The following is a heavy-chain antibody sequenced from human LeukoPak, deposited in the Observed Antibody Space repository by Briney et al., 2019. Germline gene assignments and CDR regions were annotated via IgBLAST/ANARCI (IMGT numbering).Heavy chain of an antibody. CDR1: GYTFTGYY. Sequence: GASVKVSCKASGYTFTGYYMHWVRQAPGQGLEWMGWINPNSGGTNYAQKFQGRVTMTRDTAISTAYMELSRLRSDDTAVYYCARPFAYYDSSGPFDIWGQGTMVTVSS. D-gene: IGHD3-22*01. CDR3: ARPFAYYDSSGPFDI. V-gene: IGHV1-2*02. CDR2: INPNSGGT. J-gene: IGHJ3*02.